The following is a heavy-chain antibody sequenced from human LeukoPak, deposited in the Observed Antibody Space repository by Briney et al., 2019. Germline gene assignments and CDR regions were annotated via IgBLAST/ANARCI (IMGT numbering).Heavy chain of an antibody. D-gene: IGHD5-18*01. V-gene: IGHV1-8*01. CDR2: MNPNSGNT. J-gene: IGHJ6*03. CDR3: ARGWRGYSVWKSYYYYMDV. CDR1: GYTFTSYD. Sequence: ASVKVSCKAPGYTFTSYDINWVRQATGQGLEWMGWMNPNSGNTGYAQKFQGRVTMTRNTSISTAYMELSSLRSEDTAVYYCARGWRGYSVWKSYYYYMDVWGKGTTVTVSS.